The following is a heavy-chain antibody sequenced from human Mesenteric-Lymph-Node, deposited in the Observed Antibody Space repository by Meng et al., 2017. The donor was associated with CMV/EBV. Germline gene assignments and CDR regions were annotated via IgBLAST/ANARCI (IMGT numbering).Heavy chain of an antibody. V-gene: IGHV4-34*02. Sequence: QVQLPQWGRGLLKPSEPLSVPCAVYVWSFSGYYWNWIRQSPEKGLEWIGEINHSGSTTYNPSFTSRIIISVDTSTNQISLNMSSVTAADTAVYYCARGSSYDILTGYFDYWGQGALVTVSS. CDR1: VWSFSGYY. J-gene: IGHJ4*02. CDR2: INHSGST. D-gene: IGHD3-9*01. CDR3: ARGSSYDILTGYFDY.